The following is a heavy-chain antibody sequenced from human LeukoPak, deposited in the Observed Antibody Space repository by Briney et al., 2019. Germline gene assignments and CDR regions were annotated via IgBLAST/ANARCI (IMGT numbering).Heavy chain of an antibody. J-gene: IGHJ5*01. CDR2: ISSDSNYI. CDR3: VRDSSWFDY. Sequence: GSLRLSCAASGFTFSTYNMNWVRQAPGKGLEWVSSISSDSNYIYYADSVKGRYTNSRDNAKNSLYLQMSSLRAEDTAVYYCVRDSSWFDYWGQGILVTVSS. CDR1: GFTFSTYN. D-gene: IGHD6-13*01. V-gene: IGHV3-21*01.